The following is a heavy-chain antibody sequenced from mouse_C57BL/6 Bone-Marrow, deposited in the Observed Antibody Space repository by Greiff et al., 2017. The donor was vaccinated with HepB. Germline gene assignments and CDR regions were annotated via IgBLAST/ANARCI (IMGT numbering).Heavy chain of an antibody. J-gene: IGHJ2*01. CDR2: IHPNSGST. D-gene: IGHD1-1*01. V-gene: IGHV1-64*01. CDR1: GYTFTSYW. Sequence: QVQLQQPGAELVKPGASVKLSCKASGYTFTSYWMHWVTQRPGQGLEWLGMIHPNSGSTNYNEKFKSKATLTVDKSSSTAYMQLSSLTSEDSAVYYWARERITTVVEDFDYWGQGTTLTVSS. CDR3: ARERITTVVEDFDY.